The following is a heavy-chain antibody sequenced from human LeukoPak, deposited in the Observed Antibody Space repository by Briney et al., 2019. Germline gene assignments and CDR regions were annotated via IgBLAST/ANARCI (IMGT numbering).Heavy chain of an antibody. V-gene: IGHV3-48*03. CDR2: ISSSGSTI. CDR3: AREGWDIVATIPHETDLYYYYGMDV. Sequence: PGGSLRLSCAASGFTFSSYEMNWVRQAPGKGLEWVSYISSSGSTIYYADSVKGRFTISRDNAKNSLYLQMNSLRAEDTAVYYCAREGWDIVATIPHETDLYYYYGMDVWGQGTTVTVSS. CDR1: GFTFSSYE. J-gene: IGHJ6*02. D-gene: IGHD5-12*01.